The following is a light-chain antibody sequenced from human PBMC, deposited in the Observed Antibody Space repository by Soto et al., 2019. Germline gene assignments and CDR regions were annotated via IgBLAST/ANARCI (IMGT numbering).Light chain of an antibody. J-gene: IGLJ2*01. Sequence: QSALTQPASVSGSPGQSITISCTGTSSDVGSYNLVSWYQQHPGRAPKLMIYEGSKRPSGVSTRFSGSKSGHTASLTISGLQAEDEADYFCCSDATSVVFGGGTKVTVL. V-gene: IGLV2-23*01. CDR3: CSDATSVV. CDR2: EGS. CDR1: SSDVGSYNL.